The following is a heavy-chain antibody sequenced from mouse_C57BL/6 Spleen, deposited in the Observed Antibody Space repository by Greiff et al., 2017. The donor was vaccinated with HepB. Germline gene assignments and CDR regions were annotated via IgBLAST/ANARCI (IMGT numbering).Heavy chain of an antibody. D-gene: IGHD1-1*01. CDR3: ARGGWVVDY. V-gene: IGHV1-26*01. CDR2: INPNNGGT. CDR1: GYTFTDYY. Sequence: EVQLQQSGPELVKPGASVKISCKASGYTFTDYYMNWVKQSHGKSLEWIGDINPNNGGTSYNQKFKGKATLTVDKSSSTAYMERRSLTSEDSAVYYCARGGWVVDYWGQGTTLTVSS. J-gene: IGHJ2*01.